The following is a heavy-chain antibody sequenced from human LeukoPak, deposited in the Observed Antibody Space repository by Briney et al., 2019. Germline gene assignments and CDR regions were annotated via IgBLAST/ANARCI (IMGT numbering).Heavy chain of an antibody. CDR2: INHSGST. V-gene: IGHV4-34*01. Sequence: PSETLSLTCAVYGGSFSGYYWSWIRQPPGKGLEWIGEINHSGSTNYNPSLKSRVTISVDTSKNQFSPKLSSVTAADTAVYYCARGGIPAALDYWGQGTLVTVSS. D-gene: IGHD2-2*01. CDR3: ARGGIPAALDY. J-gene: IGHJ4*02. CDR1: GGSFSGYY.